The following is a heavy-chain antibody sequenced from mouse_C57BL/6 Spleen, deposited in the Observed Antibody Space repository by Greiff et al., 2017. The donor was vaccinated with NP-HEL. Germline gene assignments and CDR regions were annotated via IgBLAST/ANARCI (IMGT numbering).Heavy chain of an antibody. Sequence: VQLQQSGAELVRPGSSVKLSCKASGYTFTSYWMDWVKQRPGQGLEWIGNIYPSDSETHYNQKFKDKATLTVDKSSSTAYMQLSSLTSEDSAVYYCAREVGYGSSYFDYWGQSTTLTVSS. D-gene: IGHD1-1*01. CDR2: IYPSDSET. J-gene: IGHJ2*01. CDR3: AREVGYGSSYFDY. V-gene: IGHV1-61*01. CDR1: GYTFTSYW.